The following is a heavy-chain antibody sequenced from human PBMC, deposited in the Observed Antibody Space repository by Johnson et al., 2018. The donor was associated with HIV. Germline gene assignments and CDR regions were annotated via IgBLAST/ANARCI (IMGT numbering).Heavy chain of an antibody. CDR3: ARDRPAGWPDAFDI. V-gene: IGHV3-30*14. Sequence: QVQLVESGGGVVQPGRSLRLSCAASGFTFSSYAMHWVRQAPGKGLEWVAVIYSGGSTYYADSVKGRSTISRDNSKNTLYLQMHSLIPEDTAVYYCARDRPAGWPDAFDIWGQGTMVAVSS. D-gene: IGHD6-19*01. CDR1: GFTFSSYA. CDR2: IYSGGST. J-gene: IGHJ3*02.